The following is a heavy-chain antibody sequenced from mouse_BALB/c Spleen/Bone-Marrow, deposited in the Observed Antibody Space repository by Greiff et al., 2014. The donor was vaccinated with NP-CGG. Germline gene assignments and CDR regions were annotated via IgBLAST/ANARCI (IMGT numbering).Heavy chain of an antibody. CDR3: GRITTATGAMDY. CDR1: GFSLTNYG. Sequence: VMLVESGPGLVAPSQSLSITCTVSGFSLTNYGVHWVRQPPGKGLEWLGVIWADGSTNYNSALMSRLSISKDNSKSQVFFKMNSLQTDDTAMYDCGRITTATGAMDYWGQGTSVTVSS. V-gene: IGHV2-9*02. CDR2: IWADGST. D-gene: IGHD1-2*01. J-gene: IGHJ4*01.